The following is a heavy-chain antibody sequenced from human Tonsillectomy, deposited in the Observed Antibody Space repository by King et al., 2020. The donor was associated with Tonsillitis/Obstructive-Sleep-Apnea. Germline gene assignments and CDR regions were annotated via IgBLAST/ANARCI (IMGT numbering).Heavy chain of an antibody. CDR3: ARDPHXSGWYYVDF. D-gene: IGHD6-19*01. CDR2: IMPIFGTP. Sequence: VQLVQSGAEVKKPGSSVKVSCKASGGAFSSSGISWVRQAPGQGLEWMGGIMPIFGTPKYAQKFQGRVTITADESTRTAYMELSSLRSEDTAVYYCARDPHXSGWYYVDFWGQGTLVTVSS. J-gene: IGHJ4*02. CDR1: GGAFSSSG. V-gene: IGHV1-69*12.